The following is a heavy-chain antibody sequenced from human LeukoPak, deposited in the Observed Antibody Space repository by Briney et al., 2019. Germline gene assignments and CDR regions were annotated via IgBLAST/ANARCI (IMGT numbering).Heavy chain of an antibody. D-gene: IGHD3-22*01. CDR2: TYYRSKWYN. CDR1: GDSVSSNSAA. J-gene: IGHJ6*02. CDR3: AREVRNYYDSSGAYYYYYGMDV. Sequence: SQTLSLTCAISGDSVSSNSAAWNWIRQSPSRGLEWLGRTYYRSKWYNDYAVSVKSRIIINPDTSKNQFSLQLNSVTPEDTAVYYCAREVRNYYDSSGAYYYYYGMDVWGQGTTVTVSS. V-gene: IGHV6-1*01.